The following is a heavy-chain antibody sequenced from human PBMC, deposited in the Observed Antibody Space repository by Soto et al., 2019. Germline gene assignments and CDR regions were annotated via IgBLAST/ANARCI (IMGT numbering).Heavy chain of an antibody. CDR1: GGSISSCGYS. CDR3: ARVARNAAFDY. D-gene: IGHD1-1*01. Sequence: SETLSLTCAVSGGSISSCGYSWSWIRQPPGKGLEWIGYIYHSGSTYYNPSLKSRVTISVDRSKNQFSLKLSSVTAADTAVYYCARVARNAAFDYWGQGTLVTVSS. CDR2: IYHSGST. V-gene: IGHV4-30-2*01. J-gene: IGHJ4*02.